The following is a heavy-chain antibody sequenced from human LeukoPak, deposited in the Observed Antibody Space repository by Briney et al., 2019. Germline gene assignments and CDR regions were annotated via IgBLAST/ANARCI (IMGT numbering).Heavy chain of an antibody. Sequence: QPGGSLRLSCAASGFTFSSYWMHWVRQAPGKGLVWVSRINSDGSSTSYADSVKGRFTISRDNAKNTLYLQMNSLRAEDTAVYYCARYDYYDSSGYKIAEYSQHWGQGTLVTVSS. CDR3: ARYDYYDSSGYKIAEYSQH. CDR2: INSDGSST. J-gene: IGHJ1*01. V-gene: IGHV3-74*01. CDR1: GFTFSSYW. D-gene: IGHD3-22*01.